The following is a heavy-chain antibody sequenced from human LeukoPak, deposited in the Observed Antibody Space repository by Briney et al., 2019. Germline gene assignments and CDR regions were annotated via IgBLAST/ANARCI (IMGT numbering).Heavy chain of an antibody. D-gene: IGHD3-3*01. CDR3: ARTIYDFWSGQEGNWFDP. V-gene: IGHV1-46*01. CDR2: INPSGGST. Sequence: ASVKVSCKASGYTFTSYYMHWVRQAPGQGLEWMGIINPSGGSTSYAQKFQGRVTMTRDTSTSTVYMELSSLRSEDTAVYYCARTIYDFWSGQEGNWFDPWGQGTLVTVSS. J-gene: IGHJ5*02. CDR1: GYTFTSYY.